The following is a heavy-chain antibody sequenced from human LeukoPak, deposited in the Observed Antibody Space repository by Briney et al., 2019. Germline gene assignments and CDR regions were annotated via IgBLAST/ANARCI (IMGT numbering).Heavy chain of an antibody. Sequence: ASVKVSCKASGYTFTSYGISWVRQAPGQGLEWMGWISAYNGNTNYAQKLQGRVTMTTDASTSTAYMELRSLRSDDTAVYYCAREDFASSFGELDYWGQGTLVTVSS. D-gene: IGHD3-10*01. CDR3: AREDFASSFGELDY. J-gene: IGHJ4*02. V-gene: IGHV1-18*01. CDR2: ISAYNGNT. CDR1: GYTFTSYG.